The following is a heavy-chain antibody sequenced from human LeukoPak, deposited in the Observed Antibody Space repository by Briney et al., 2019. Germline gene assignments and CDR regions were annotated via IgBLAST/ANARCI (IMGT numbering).Heavy chain of an antibody. J-gene: IGHJ4*02. CDR3: ARGRRITMIVVVPGFDY. CDR2: INPNSGGT. CDR1: GYTFTSYY. Sequence: ASVKVSCKASGYTFTSYYMHWVRQAPGQGLEWMGWINPNSGGTNYAQKFQGRVTMTRDTSISTAYMELSSLRSEDTAVYYCARGRRITMIVVVPGFDYWGQGTLVTVSS. V-gene: IGHV1-2*02. D-gene: IGHD3-22*01.